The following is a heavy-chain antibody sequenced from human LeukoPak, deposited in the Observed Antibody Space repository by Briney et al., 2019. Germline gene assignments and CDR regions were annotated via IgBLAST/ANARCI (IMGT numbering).Heavy chain of an antibody. J-gene: IGHJ4*02. Sequence: SETLSLTCAVYGGSFSGYYWSWIRQPPGKGLEWIGEINHSGSTNYNPSLKSRVTISVDMSKNQFSLKLSSVTAADTAVYYCARGPRIQLWLPPIDYWGQGTLVTVSS. CDR3: ARGPRIQLWLPPIDY. V-gene: IGHV4-34*01. D-gene: IGHD5-18*01. CDR2: INHSGST. CDR1: GGSFSGYY.